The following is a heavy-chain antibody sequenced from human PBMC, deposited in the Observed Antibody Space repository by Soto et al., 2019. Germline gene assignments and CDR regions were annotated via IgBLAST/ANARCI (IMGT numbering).Heavy chain of an antibody. CDR1: GFSLSSTRMA. Sequence: QITLKESAPTLVKPTQTLTLTCTFSGFSLSSTRMAVGWIRQPPGKALEWLALIYWDDDKRYSPFLKSRLTITTDTSKNPVVLTMSNMDNVDTARYYCAHIVVAGLGYYFDYWCQGTLVTVSS. V-gene: IGHV2-5*02. J-gene: IGHJ4*02. D-gene: IGHD6-19*01. CDR3: AHIVVAGLGYYFDY. CDR2: IYWDDDK.